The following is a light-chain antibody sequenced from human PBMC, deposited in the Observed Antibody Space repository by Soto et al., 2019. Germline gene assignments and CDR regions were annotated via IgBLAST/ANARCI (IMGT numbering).Light chain of an antibody. Sequence: EIVMTQSPATLSVSPGERATLSCRASQSVSSKLAWYQQKPGQAPRLLIYGASTRATGVPARFSGSGSGTEFTLTITSLQSEDFAVYYCQQYKNWYTFGQGTKLEIK. J-gene: IGKJ2*01. CDR1: QSVSSK. V-gene: IGKV3-15*01. CDR2: GAS. CDR3: QQYKNWYT.